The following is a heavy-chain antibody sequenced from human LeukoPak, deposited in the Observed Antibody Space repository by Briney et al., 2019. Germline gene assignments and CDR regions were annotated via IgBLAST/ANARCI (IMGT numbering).Heavy chain of an antibody. CDR3: ARGQVPAARGYNWFDP. V-gene: IGHV4-34*01. CDR1: GWSFNDYY. J-gene: IGHJ5*02. Sequence: PSETLSLTCAVYGWSFNDYYWNWVRQPPGKGLEWIGEINARGDTNYNPSLKCRVTISVDSSKNQFSLTLTSMIAADPAIYYCARGQVPAARGYNWFDPWGQGTLVTVSS. D-gene: IGHD2-2*01. CDR2: INARGDT.